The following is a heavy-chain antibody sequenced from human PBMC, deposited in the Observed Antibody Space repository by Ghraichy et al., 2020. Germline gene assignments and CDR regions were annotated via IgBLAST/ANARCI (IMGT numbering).Heavy chain of an antibody. D-gene: IGHD2-2*03. CDR3: ARDPGYWDYFDY. J-gene: IGHJ4*02. CDR1: GFTFSTYS. CDR2: ISISSDYI. Sequence: GGSLRLSCAASGFTFSTYSMNWVRQAPGKGLEWVSSISISSDYIYYADSVKGRFTRDNAKNSLYLQMDSLRAEDTALYYCARDPGYWDYFDYWGQGTLVTVSS. V-gene: IGHV3-21*01.